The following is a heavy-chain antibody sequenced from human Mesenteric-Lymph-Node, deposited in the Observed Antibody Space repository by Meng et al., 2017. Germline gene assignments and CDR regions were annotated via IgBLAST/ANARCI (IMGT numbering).Heavy chain of an antibody. V-gene: IGHV3-48*03. J-gene: IGHJ3*02. CDR1: GFTFSSYE. CDR2: ISSSGSTI. CDR3: ASMVRGVIITPTDAFDI. D-gene: IGHD3-10*01. Sequence: GESLKISCAASGFTFSSYEMNWVRQAPGKGLEWVSYISSSGSTIYYADSVKGRFTISRDNAKNSLYLQMNSLRAEDTAVYYCASMVRGVIITPTDAFDIWGQGTMVTVSS.